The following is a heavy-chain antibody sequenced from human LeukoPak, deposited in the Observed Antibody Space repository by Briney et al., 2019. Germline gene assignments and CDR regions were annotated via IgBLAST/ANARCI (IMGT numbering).Heavy chain of an antibody. CDR1: GFIFDDYG. CDR3: AELGITMIGGV. J-gene: IGHJ6*04. V-gene: IGHV3-20*04. CDR2: INWNGGST. D-gene: IGHD3-10*02. Sequence: GGSLRLSCAASGFIFDDYGLSWVRQVPGKGLEWVSGINWNGGSTGYADSVKGRFTISRDNAKNSLYLQMNSLRAEDTAVYYCAELGITMIGGVWGKGTTVTISS.